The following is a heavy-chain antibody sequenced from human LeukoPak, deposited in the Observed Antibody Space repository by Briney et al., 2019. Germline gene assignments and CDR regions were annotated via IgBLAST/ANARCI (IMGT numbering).Heavy chain of an antibody. D-gene: IGHD4-17*01. J-gene: IGHJ6*02. CDR1: GYTLTELS. Sequence: GASVKVSCKVSGYTLTELSMHWVRQAPGKGLEWRGDFDPEDGETTYAQKFQGRVIMTEDTSTDTAYMELSSLRSEDTAVYYCATNTVTTFHYYYYGMDVWGQGTTVTVSS. CDR2: FDPEDGET. CDR3: ATNTVTTFHYYYYGMDV. V-gene: IGHV1-24*01.